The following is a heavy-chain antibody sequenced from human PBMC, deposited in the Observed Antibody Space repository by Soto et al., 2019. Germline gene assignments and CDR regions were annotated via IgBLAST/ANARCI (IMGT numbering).Heavy chain of an antibody. V-gene: IGHV4-31*03. CDR2: IYYSGST. D-gene: IGHD4-17*01. Sequence: PSETLSLTCTVSGGSISSGGYYWSWIRQHPGKGLEWIGYIYYSGSTYYNPSLKSRVTISVDTSKNQFSLKLSSVTAADTAVYYCAREYGDYDSFDYWGQGTLVTVSS. CDR3: AREYGDYDSFDY. J-gene: IGHJ4*02. CDR1: GGSISSGGYY.